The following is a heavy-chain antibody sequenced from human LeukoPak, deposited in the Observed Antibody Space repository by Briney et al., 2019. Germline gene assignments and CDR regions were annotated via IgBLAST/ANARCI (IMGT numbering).Heavy chain of an antibody. Sequence: KASETLSLTCTVSGGSISSYYWSWIRQPAGKGLEWIGRIYTSGSTNYNPSLKSRVTMSVDTSKNQFSLKLSSVTAADTAVYYCARRLGTQRGYYYYGMDVWGQGTTVTVSS. CDR2: IYTSGST. CDR1: GGSISSYY. CDR3: ARRLGTQRGYYYYGMDV. J-gene: IGHJ6*02. V-gene: IGHV4-4*07. D-gene: IGHD7-27*01.